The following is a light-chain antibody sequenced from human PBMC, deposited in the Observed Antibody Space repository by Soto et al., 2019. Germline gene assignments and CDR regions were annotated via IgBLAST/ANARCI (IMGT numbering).Light chain of an antibody. Sequence: QSVLTQPPSVSAAPGQKVTISCSGSSSNIGNNYVSWYQQLPGTAPKLLIYDNNKRPSGIPDRFSGSRSGTSATLGINGLQTGDEADYYCGTWDSSLSAGVVFGGGTKLTVL. CDR2: DNN. V-gene: IGLV1-51*01. CDR1: SSNIGNNY. CDR3: GTWDSSLSAGVV. J-gene: IGLJ2*01.